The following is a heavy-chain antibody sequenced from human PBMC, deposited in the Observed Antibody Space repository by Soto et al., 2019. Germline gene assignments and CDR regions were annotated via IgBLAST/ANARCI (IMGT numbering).Heavy chain of an antibody. Sequence: SETLSLTCTVSGGSISSGGYYWSWIRQHPGKGLEWIGYIYYSGSTYYNPSLKSRVTISVDTSKNQFSLKLSSVTAADTAVYYCAVGLRRGYSYAHYWGQGTLVTVSS. CDR2: IYYSGST. CDR1: GGSISSGGYY. D-gene: IGHD5-18*01. J-gene: IGHJ4*02. CDR3: AVGLRRGYSYAHY. V-gene: IGHV4-31*03.